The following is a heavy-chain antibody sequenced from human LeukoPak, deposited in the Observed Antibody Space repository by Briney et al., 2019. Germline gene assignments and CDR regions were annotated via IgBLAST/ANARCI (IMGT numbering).Heavy chain of an antibody. CDR2: ISSSSSYI. CDR1: GFTFSSYS. J-gene: IGHJ4*02. CDR3: ATGYCSGGSCYRPFDY. D-gene: IGHD2-15*01. Sequence: GGSLRPSCAASGFTFSSYSMNWVRQAPGKGLEWVSSISSSSSYIYYADSVKGRFTISRDNAKNSLYLQMNSLRAEDTAVYYCATGYCSGGSCYRPFDYWGQGTLVTVSS. V-gene: IGHV3-21*01.